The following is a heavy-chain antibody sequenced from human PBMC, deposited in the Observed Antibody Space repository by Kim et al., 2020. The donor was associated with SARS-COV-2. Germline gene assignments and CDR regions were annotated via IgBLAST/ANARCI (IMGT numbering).Heavy chain of an antibody. CDR3: AKDAGIAVAGTNHYYYYGMDV. V-gene: IGHV3-30*18. Sequence: GGSLRLSCAASGFTFSSYGMHWVRQAPGKGLEWVAVISYDGSNKYYADSVKGRFTISRDNSKNTLYLQMNSLRAEDTAVYYCAKDAGIAVAGTNHYYYYGMDVWGQGTTVTVSS. CDR1: GFTFSSYG. D-gene: IGHD6-19*01. CDR2: ISYDGSNK. J-gene: IGHJ6*02.